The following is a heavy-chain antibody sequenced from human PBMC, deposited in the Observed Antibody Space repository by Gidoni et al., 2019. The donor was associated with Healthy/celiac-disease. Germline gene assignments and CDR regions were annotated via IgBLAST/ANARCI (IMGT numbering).Heavy chain of an antibody. J-gene: IGHJ4*02. CDR1: GGSISSSSYY. CDR2: IYYSGST. D-gene: IGHD2-15*01. CDR3: ARSWVVGFYYFDY. Sequence: QLQLQESGPGLVKPSETLSLTCTVSGGSISSSSYYWGWIRQPPGKGLEWIGSIYYSGSTYYNPSLKSRVTISVDTSKNQFSLKLSSVTAADTAVYYCARSWVVGFYYFDYWGQGTLVTVSS. V-gene: IGHV4-39*01.